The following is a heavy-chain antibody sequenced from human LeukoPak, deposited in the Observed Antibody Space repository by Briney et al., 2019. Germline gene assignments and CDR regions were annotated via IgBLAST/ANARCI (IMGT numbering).Heavy chain of an antibody. J-gene: IGHJ6*02. V-gene: IGHV4-39*02. CDR1: GGSISSSSYY. CDR3: ARDCYGSGTAGGMDV. Sequence: SETLSLTCTVSGGSISSSSYYWGWIRQPPGKGLEWIGTIYHSGSTYYNPTLKSRVTISADASKNQFSLKVRSGTAADTSVYYCARDCYGSGTAGGMDVWGQGTTVTVSS. CDR2: IYHSGST. D-gene: IGHD3-10*01.